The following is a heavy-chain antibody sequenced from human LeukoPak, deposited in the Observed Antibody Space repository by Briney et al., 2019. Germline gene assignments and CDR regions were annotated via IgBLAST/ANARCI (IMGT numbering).Heavy chain of an antibody. CDR2: IKKDGSEK. CDR3: ARGQSTNFYVHVNWFDP. CDR1: GFTLSSHW. J-gene: IGHJ5*02. D-gene: IGHD3-16*01. Sequence: GGSLRLSCAASGFTLSSHWMSWVRQAPGKGLEWVANIKKDGSEKYYVDAVKGRFTISRDNAKTSLYLQMNSLRAEDTAVYYCARGQSTNFYVHVNWFDPWGQGTLVTVSS. V-gene: IGHV3-7*01.